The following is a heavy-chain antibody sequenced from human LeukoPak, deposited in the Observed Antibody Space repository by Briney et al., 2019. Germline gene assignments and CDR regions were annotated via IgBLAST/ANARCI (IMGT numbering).Heavy chain of an antibody. V-gene: IGHV5-10-1*01. J-gene: IGHJ3*02. CDR2: IDPSDSYT. D-gene: IGHD3-10*01. Sequence: GESLKISCKGSGYSFTSYWISWVRQMPGKGLEWLGRIDPSDSYTNYSPSFQGHVTISADKSISTAYLQWSSLKASDTAMYYCARQFTMVRGVKRAFDIWGQGTMVTVSS. CDR3: ARQFTMVRGVKRAFDI. CDR1: GYSFTSYW.